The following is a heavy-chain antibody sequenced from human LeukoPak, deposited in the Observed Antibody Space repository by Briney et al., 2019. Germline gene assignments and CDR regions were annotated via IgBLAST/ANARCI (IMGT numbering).Heavy chain of an antibody. Sequence: KPSETLSLTCTVSGGSISSYYWSWIRQPPGKGLEWIGYIYYSGSTNYNPSLKSRVTISVDTSKNQFSLKLSSVTAADTAVYYCARYAVATKVGYYYYYGMDVWGQGTTVTVSS. D-gene: IGHD5-12*01. CDR1: GGSISSYY. CDR2: IYYSGST. J-gene: IGHJ6*02. CDR3: ARYAVATKVGYYYYYGMDV. V-gene: IGHV4-59*12.